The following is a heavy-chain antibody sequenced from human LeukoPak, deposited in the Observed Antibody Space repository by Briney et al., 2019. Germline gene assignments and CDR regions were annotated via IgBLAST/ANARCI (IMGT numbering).Heavy chain of an antibody. V-gene: IGHV4-31*03. CDR3: ASSIAAAGTGGWFDP. Sequence: PSETLSLTCTVSGGSISSGGYYWSWIRQHPGKGLEWIGYIYYSGSTYYNPSLKSRVTISVDTSKNQFSLKLSSVTAADTAVYYCASSIAAAGTGGWFDPWGQVTLVTVSS. CDR2: IYYSGST. D-gene: IGHD6-13*01. J-gene: IGHJ5*02. CDR1: GGSISSGGYY.